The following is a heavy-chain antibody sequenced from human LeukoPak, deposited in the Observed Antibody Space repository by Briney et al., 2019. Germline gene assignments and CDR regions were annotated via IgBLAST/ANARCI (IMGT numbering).Heavy chain of an antibody. CDR3: AIRMGAWYNWFDP. D-gene: IGHD3-16*01. CDR1: GGSISSSNW. J-gene: IGHJ5*02. V-gene: IGHV4-4*02. CDR2: IYHSGST. Sequence: PSGTLSLTCAVSGGSISSSNWWSWVRQPPGKGMEWIGEIYHSGSTNYNPSLKSRVTISVDKSKNQFSLKLSSVTAADTAVYYCAIRMGAWYNWFDPWGQGTLVTVSS.